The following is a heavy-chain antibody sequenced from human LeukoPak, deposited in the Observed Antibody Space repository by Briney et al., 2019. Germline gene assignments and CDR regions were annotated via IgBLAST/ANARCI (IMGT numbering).Heavy chain of an antibody. J-gene: IGHJ3*02. V-gene: IGHV1-2*02. D-gene: IGHD3-22*01. CDR1: GYTFTGYY. Sequence: ASVKVSCKASGYTFTGYYMHWVRQAPGQGLEWMGWINPNSGGTNYAQKFQGRVTMTRDTSISTAYMELSRLRSDDTAVYYCARGGSPYYYDTGKLKDAFDIWGQGTMVTASS. CDR3: ARGGSPYYYDTGKLKDAFDI. CDR2: INPNSGGT.